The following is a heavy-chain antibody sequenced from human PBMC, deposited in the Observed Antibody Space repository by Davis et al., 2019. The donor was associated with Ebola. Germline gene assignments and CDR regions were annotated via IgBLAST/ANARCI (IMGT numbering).Heavy chain of an antibody. Sequence: ASVKVSCKASGYTFTGYYMHWVRQAPGQGLEWMGWINPNSGGTNYAQKFQGRVTMTRDTSISTAYMELSRLRSDDTAVYYCARDQAPHRLWSKGSGWFDPWGQGTLVTVSS. CDR3: ARDQAPHRLWSKGSGWFDP. V-gene: IGHV1-2*02. CDR2: INPNSGGT. D-gene: IGHD5-18*01. CDR1: GYTFTGYY. J-gene: IGHJ5*02.